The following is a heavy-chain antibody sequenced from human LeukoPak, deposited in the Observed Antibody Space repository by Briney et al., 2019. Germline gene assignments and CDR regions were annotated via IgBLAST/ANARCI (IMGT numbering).Heavy chain of an antibody. J-gene: IGHJ4*02. CDR3: ARAGQSDY. CDR2: LSGGSRTI. V-gene: IGHV3-11*01. CDR1: GFTFSDYY. Sequence: GGSLRLSCAASGFTFSDYYMNWIRQAPGKGLEWVSSLSGGSRTINYADSVKGRFTTSRDNAKNSLFLQVNSLRAEDTAVYYCARAGQSDYWGQGTLVTVSS.